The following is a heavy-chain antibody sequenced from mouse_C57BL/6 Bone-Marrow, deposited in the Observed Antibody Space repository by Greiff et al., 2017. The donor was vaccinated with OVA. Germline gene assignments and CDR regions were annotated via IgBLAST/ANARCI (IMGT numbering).Heavy chain of an antibody. CDR3: ARRYYSSSWYVDV. J-gene: IGHJ1*03. D-gene: IGHD1-1*01. CDR2: IYPGSGST. V-gene: IGHV1-55*01. Sequence: VQLQQPGAELVKPGASVKMSCKASGYTFTSYWITWVKQRPGQGLEWIGDIYPGSGSTNYNEKFKSKATLTVDTSSSTAYMQLSSLTSEDSAVDYCARRYYSSSWYVDVWGTGTTVTVSS. CDR1: GYTFTSYW.